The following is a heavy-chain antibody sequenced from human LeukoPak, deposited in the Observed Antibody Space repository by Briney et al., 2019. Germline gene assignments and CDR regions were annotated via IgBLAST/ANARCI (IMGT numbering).Heavy chain of an antibody. CDR3: VVVVVAAINWFDP. CDR1: GFTFSSYS. V-gene: IGHV3-21*01. J-gene: IGHJ5*02. CDR2: ISSSSSYI. Sequence: PGGSLRLSCAASGFTFSSYSMNWVRQAPGKGLEWVSSISSSSSYIYYADSVKGRFTISRDNANNSLYLQMNSLRAEDTAVYYCVVVVVAAINWFDPWGQGTLVTVSS. D-gene: IGHD2-15*01.